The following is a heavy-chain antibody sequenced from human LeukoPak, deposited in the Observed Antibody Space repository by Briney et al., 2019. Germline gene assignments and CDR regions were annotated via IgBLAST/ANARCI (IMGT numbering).Heavy chain of an antibody. J-gene: IGHJ4*02. CDR1: GFTFSTYG. V-gene: IGHV3-23*01. D-gene: IGHD3-22*01. Sequence: PGGTLRLSCAASGFTFSTYGMSWVRQAPGKGLEWVSAISGSGGSTYYADSVKGRFTISRDNSKNTLYLQMNSLRAEDTAVYYCAKDYLPAYYYDSSGYFPPGFDYWGQGTLVTVSS. CDR3: AKDYLPAYYYDSSGYFPPGFDY. CDR2: ISGSGGST.